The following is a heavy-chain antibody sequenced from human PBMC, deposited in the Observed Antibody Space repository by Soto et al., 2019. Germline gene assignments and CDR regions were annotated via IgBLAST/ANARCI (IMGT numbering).Heavy chain of an antibody. CDR3: ARGGYSYGFPEDDY. D-gene: IGHD5-18*01. V-gene: IGHV1-46*03. Sequence: QVQLVQSGAEVKKPGASVKVSCKASGYTFTSYYMHWVRQAPGQGLEWMGIINPSGGSTSYAQKFQGRVTXNRITXXSTVYMELSSLRSEDTAVYYCARGGYSYGFPEDDYWGQGTLVTVSS. CDR2: INPSGGST. CDR1: GYTFTSYY. J-gene: IGHJ4*02.